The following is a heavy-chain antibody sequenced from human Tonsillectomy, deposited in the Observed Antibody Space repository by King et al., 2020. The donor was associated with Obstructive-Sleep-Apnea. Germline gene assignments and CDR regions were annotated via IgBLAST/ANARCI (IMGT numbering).Heavy chain of an antibody. D-gene: IGHD3-10*01. V-gene: IGHV3-64*01. CDR3: ARGGSGSYLHFEY. J-gene: IGHJ4*02. Sequence: EVQLVESGGGLVQPGGSLRLSCAASGFTFSSYAMHWVRQAPGKGLEFVSAISSNGGSTYYANSVKGRLTISRDNSKNTLYLQMGSLRAEDMAVYYCARGGSGSYLHFEYWGQGTLVTVSS. CDR2: ISSNGGST. CDR1: GFTFSSYA.